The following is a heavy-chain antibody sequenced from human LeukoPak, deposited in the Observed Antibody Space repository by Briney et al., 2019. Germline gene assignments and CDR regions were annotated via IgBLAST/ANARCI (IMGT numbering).Heavy chain of an antibody. D-gene: IGHD6-13*01. Sequence: GGSLSLSCAASGFTFSRYAMSWVRQAPGKGLEWVSAIIASGDSTYFADSVKGRFTISRDNFKSTLYLQMNSLRAEDTAVYYCAKYSSRSGMDVWGQGTTVTVSS. CDR3: AKYSSRSGMDV. CDR2: IIASGDST. J-gene: IGHJ6*02. CDR1: GFTFSRYA. V-gene: IGHV3-23*01.